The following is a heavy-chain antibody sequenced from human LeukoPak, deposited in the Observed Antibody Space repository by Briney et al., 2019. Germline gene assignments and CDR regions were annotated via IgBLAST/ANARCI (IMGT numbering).Heavy chain of an antibody. J-gene: IGHJ4*02. CDR2: IYYSGST. CDR1: GASITSTNYY. CDR3: AREAYYGSGSYYNAAYYFDY. Sequence: PSETLSLTCTVSGASITSTNYYWSWIRQPPGKGLEWIGYIYYSGSTNYNPSLKSRVTISVDTSKNQFSLKLSSVTAADTAVYYCAREAYYGSGSYYNAAYYFDYWGQGTLVTVSS. V-gene: IGHV4-61*01. D-gene: IGHD3-10*01.